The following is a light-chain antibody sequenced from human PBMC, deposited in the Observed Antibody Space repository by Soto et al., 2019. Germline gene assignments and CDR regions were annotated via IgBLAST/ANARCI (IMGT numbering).Light chain of an antibody. Sequence: PSSLSASVGDRVTITCRASQGIASYLAWYQQKPGQAPNLLIYAASTLQSGVPSRFSGSGSGTEFTLTISRLQPDDVATYYCLQYSSHSWTFGQGTKVDIK. CDR2: AAS. J-gene: IGKJ1*01. CDR1: QGIASY. CDR3: LQYSSHSWT. V-gene: IGKV1-9*01.